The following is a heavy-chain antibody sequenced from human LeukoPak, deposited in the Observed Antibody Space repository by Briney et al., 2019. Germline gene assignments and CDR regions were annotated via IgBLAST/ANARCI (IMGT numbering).Heavy chain of an antibody. J-gene: IGHJ4*02. Sequence: SSETLSLTCAVYGGSFSGHYWTWLRQSPGKGLEWIGEIHHSGGTNYNPSLNFRVTISLDTSRGQFSLKLISLTAADTAVYYCARVNRGRIDYWGQGILVTVSS. CDR1: GGSFSGHY. CDR2: IHHSGGT. D-gene: IGHD2/OR15-2a*01. V-gene: IGHV4-34*01. CDR3: ARVNRGRIDY.